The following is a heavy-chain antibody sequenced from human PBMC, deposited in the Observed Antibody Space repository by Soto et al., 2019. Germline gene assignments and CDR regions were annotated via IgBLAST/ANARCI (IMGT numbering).Heavy chain of an antibody. J-gene: IGHJ4*02. CDR2: ISGSGGST. V-gene: IGHV3-23*01. CDR3: VRFPSIVVVQAAIFSFPFDY. Sequence: GSLRLSCAASGFTFSSYAMSWVRQAPGKGLEWVSAISGSGGSTYYADSVKGRFTISRDNSKNTLYLQMNSLRAEDTAVYYCVRFPSIVVVQAAIFSFPFDYWGQGTLVTVSS. D-gene: IGHD2-2*01. CDR1: GFTFSSYA.